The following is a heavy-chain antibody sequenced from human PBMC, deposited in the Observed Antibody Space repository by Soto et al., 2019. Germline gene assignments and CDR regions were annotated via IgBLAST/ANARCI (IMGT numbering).Heavy chain of an antibody. CDR3: ARWDSSGDYFDY. D-gene: IGHD6-19*01. Sequence: GGSLRLSCAASGFTFSSYSMNWVRQAPGKGLEWVSSISSSSSYIYYADSVKGRFTISRDNAKNSLYLQMNSLRAEDTAVYYCARWDSSGDYFDYWGQGTLVTVSS. CDR1: GFTFSSYS. J-gene: IGHJ4*02. V-gene: IGHV3-21*01. CDR2: ISSSSSYI.